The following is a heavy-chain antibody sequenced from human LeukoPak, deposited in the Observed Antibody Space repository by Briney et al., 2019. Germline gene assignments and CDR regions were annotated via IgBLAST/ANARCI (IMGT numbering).Heavy chain of an antibody. CDR1: GGSISSSSYY. D-gene: IGHD4-17*01. J-gene: IGHJ4*02. CDR2: IYYSGST. Sequence: SETLSLTCTVSGGSISSSSYYWGWIRQPPGKGLEWIGSIYYSGSTYYNPSLKSRVTISVDTSKNQFSLKLSSVTAADTAVYYCAGDQYGDYYFDYWGQGTLVTVSS. V-gene: IGHV4-39*07. CDR3: AGDQYGDYYFDY.